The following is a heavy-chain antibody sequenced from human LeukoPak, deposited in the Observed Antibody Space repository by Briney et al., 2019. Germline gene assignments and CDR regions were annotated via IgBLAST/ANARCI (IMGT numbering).Heavy chain of an antibody. CDR1: GYTFTGYY. CDR2: INPNSGGT. Sequence: ASVKVSCKASGYTFTGYYMHWVRQAPGQGLEWMGWINPNSGGTNYAQKFQGRVTMTRDTSISTAYMELSRLRSDDTAVYYCARVGSAYSGSPQYWGQGTLVTVSS. J-gene: IGHJ4*02. V-gene: IGHV1-2*02. CDR3: ARVGSAYSGSPQY. D-gene: IGHD1-26*01.